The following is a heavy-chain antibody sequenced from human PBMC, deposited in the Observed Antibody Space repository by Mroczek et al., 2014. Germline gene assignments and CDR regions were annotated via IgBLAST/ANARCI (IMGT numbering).Heavy chain of an antibody. D-gene: IGHD1-26*01. CDR3: ARHVVGAHNWFDP. J-gene: IGHJ5*02. V-gene: IGHV4-39*01. CDR2: IYYSGST. Sequence: QVQLVQSGPGLVKPSETLSLTCTVSGGSISSSSYYWGWIRQPPGKGLEWIGSIYYSGSTYYNPSLKSRVTISVDTSKNQFSLKLSSVTAADTAVYYCARHVVGAHNWFDPWGQGTLVTVSS. CDR1: GGSISSSSYY.